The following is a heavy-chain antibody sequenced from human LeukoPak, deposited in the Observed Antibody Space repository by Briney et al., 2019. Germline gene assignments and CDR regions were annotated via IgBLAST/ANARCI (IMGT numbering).Heavy chain of an antibody. CDR1: GFTFSSYE. V-gene: IGHV3-48*03. CDR2: ISSSGSTI. Sequence: PGGSLRLSCAASGFTFSSYEMNWVRQAPGKGLEWVSYISSSGSTIYYADSVKGRFTISRDNAKNSLYLQMNSLRAEDTAVYYCARESDIVVVGKFDYWGQGTLVTVSS. CDR3: ARESDIVVVGKFDY. J-gene: IGHJ4*02. D-gene: IGHD2-15*01.